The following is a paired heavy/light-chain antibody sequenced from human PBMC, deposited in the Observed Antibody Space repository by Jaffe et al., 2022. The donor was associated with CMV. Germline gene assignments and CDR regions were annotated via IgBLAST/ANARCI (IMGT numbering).Light chain of an antibody. CDR3: QVWDSSSDHQV. J-gene: IGLJ3*02. CDR1: NIGSKS. CDR2: YDS. Sequence: SYVLTQPPSVSVAPGKTARITCGGNNIGSKSVHWYQQKPGQAPVLVIYYDSDRPSGIPERFSGSNSGNTATLTISRVEAGDEADYYCQVWDSSSDHQVFGGGTKLTVL. V-gene: IGLV3-21*04.
Heavy chain of an antibody. V-gene: IGHV4-39*01. J-gene: IGHJ4*02. D-gene: IGHD3-3*01. CDR3: ARSGFLEWLLARTNPYYFDY. CDR1: GGSISSSSYY. Sequence: QLQLQESGPGLVKPSETLSLTCTVSGGSISSSSYYWGWIRQPPGKGLEWIGSIYYSGSTYYNPSLKSRVTISVDTSKNQFSLKLSSVTAADTAVYYCARSGFLEWLLARTNPYYFDYWGQGTLVTVSS. CDR2: IYYSGST.